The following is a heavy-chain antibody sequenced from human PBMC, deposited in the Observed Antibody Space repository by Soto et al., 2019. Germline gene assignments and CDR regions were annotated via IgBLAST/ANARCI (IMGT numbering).Heavy chain of an antibody. Sequence: GGSLRLSCAASGFIFSNYAMHWVRQAPGKGMAWVAVISNDGSKEYYVDSVKGRFTLSRDNSKNTLYLQMDSLRAEDTAVYYCARDRWVGAQDYYVMDVWGQGTTVTVSS. CDR2: ISNDGSKE. J-gene: IGHJ6*02. CDR3: ARDRWVGAQDYYVMDV. V-gene: IGHV3-30*04. CDR1: GFIFSNYA. D-gene: IGHD1-26*01.